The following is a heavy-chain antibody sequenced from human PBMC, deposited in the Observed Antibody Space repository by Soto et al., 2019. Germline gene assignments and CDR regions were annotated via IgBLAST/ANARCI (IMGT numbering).Heavy chain of an antibody. CDR2: IIALVGAV. V-gene: IGHV1-69*12. CDR1: GDTSSSYT. J-gene: IGHJ4*02. D-gene: IGHD2-15*01. Sequence: QVQVVQSGPEVKKPGSSVKVSCKTSGDTSSSYTINWVRQAPGQGLEWMGGIIALVGAVSYAQRFQCRVTITVDDSTNTAYLEVRSLRSEDTAVYYCATGGQSGGYIENWGQGTLVTVSS. CDR3: ATGGQSGGYIEN.